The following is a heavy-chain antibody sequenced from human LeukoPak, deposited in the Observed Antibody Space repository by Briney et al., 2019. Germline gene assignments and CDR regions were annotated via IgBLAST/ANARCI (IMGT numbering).Heavy chain of an antibody. J-gene: IGHJ4*02. Sequence: ASVKVSCKASGYTFTGYYMHWVRQAPGQGLEWMGWINPNSGGTNYAQKFQGRVTMTRDTSISTAYMELSRPRSDDTAVYYCARVVDTAMVIDYWGQGTLVTVSS. CDR2: INPNSGGT. CDR3: ARVVDTAMVIDY. V-gene: IGHV1-2*02. D-gene: IGHD5-18*01. CDR1: GYTFTGYY.